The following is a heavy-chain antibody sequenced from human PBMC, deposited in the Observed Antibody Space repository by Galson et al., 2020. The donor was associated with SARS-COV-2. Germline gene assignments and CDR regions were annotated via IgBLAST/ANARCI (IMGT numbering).Heavy chain of an antibody. D-gene: IGHD5-18*01. Sequence: ASETLSLTCTVSGGSVSSSSYYWGWVRQPPGKGLEWIGSIYYTGSTHYTPSVQSRVTISVDTSKNLVSLQLTAVTAADTGVYYCTRPGRDNGYSRYLGDEYAMDVWGRGTTVTVSS. J-gene: IGHJ6*02. V-gene: IGHV4-39*01. CDR1: GGSVSSSSYY. CDR2: IYYTGST. CDR3: TRPGRDNGYSRYLGDEYAMDV.